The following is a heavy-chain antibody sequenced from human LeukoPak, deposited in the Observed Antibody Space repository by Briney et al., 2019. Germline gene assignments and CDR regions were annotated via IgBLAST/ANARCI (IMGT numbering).Heavy chain of an antibody. CDR1: GFAFSSYG. CDR3: AIEDYYDREGMDV. J-gene: IGHJ6*02. Sequence: GRSLRLSCAASGFAFSSYGMHWVRQAPGKGLEWVAVISYDGSNKYYADSVKGRFTISRDNSKNTLYLQMNSLRAEDTAGYYCAIEDYYDREGMDVWGQGTTVTVSS. D-gene: IGHD3-22*01. CDR2: ISYDGSNK. V-gene: IGHV3-30*03.